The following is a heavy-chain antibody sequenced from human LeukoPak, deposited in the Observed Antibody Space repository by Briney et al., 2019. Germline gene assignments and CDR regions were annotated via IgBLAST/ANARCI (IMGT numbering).Heavy chain of an antibody. V-gene: IGHV3-23*01. D-gene: IGHD1/OR15-1a*01. J-gene: IGHJ3*01. CDR3: AKGTLSIWPVPFDF. Sequence: PGRSLRLSCAASGFSFSNYAMAWVRQGPGKGLEWVSTIRGTGSSTNYADSVEGRFTISRDNSRNTLFLQMNSLRGEDTAVYFCAKGTLSIWPVPFDFWGQGTLVTVSS. CDR1: GFSFSNYA. CDR2: IRGTGSST.